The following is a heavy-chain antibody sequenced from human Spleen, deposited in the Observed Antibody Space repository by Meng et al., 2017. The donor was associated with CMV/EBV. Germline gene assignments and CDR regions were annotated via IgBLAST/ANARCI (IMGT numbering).Heavy chain of an antibody. CDR2: INQDGSQK. CDR1: GFTFSSHW. D-gene: IGHD6-13*01. Sequence: GGSLRLSCAASGFTFSSHWMTWVRQAPGKGLEWVANINQDGSQKNYVDSVKGRFTISRDNAKNSLFLQMNSLRAEDTAVYYCARVAAAGRGMDVWGQGTTVTVSS. CDR3: ARVAAAGRGMDV. J-gene: IGHJ6*02. V-gene: IGHV3-7*04.